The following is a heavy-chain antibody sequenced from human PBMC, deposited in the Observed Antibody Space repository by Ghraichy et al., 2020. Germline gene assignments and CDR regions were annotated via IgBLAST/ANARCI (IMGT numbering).Heavy chain of an antibody. V-gene: IGHV3-7*01. CDR2: INRDGSEE. D-gene: IGHD3-16*01. CDR1: GFIFSNYW. CDR3: ARVRGSYDISDY. Sequence: GESLNISCTVSGFIFSNYWMSWVRQAPGKGLEWVANINRDGSEENYEDSVKGRFTISRDHAKNSLYLQMSSLRVEDTAVYFCARVRGSYDISDYWGQGTLVTVSS. J-gene: IGHJ4*02.